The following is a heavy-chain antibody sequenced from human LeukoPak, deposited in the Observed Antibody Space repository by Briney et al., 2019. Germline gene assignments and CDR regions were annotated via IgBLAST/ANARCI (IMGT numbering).Heavy chain of an antibody. J-gene: IGHJ4*02. CDR2: IYYSGST. D-gene: IGHD3-10*01. CDR1: GGSFSGYY. V-gene: IGHV4-59*01. CDR3: ARVLPDYYGSGSYFDY. Sequence: SETLSLTCAVYGGSFSGYYWSWIRQPPGKGLEWIGYIYYSGSTNYNSSLKSRVTISVDTSKNQFSLKLSSVTAADTAVYYCARVLPDYYGSGSYFDYWGQGTLVTVSS.